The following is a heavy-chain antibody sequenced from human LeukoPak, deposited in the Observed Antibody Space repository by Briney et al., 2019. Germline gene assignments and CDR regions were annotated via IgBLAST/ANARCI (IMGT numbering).Heavy chain of an antibody. Sequence: GGSLRLSGAASGITLSTYGMSWVRKAPGKGLEWVSAISGSGGSTHYADSVKGRFTISRDNAKNSLYLQMNSLRAEDTAVYYCASHRAVAGTDDAFDIWGQGTMVTVSS. CDR1: GITLSTYG. CDR2: ISGSGGST. CDR3: ASHRAVAGTDDAFDI. D-gene: IGHD6-13*01. J-gene: IGHJ3*02. V-gene: IGHV3-23*01.